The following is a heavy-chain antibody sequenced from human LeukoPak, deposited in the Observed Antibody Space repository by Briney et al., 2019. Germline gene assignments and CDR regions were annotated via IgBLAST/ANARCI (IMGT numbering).Heavy chain of an antibody. CDR2: INPNSGGT. CDR3: ARATALLWFGESPFDY. V-gene: IGHV1-2*02. D-gene: IGHD3-10*01. Sequence: ASVKVSCKASGYTFTSYYMHWVRQAPGQGLEWMGWINPNSGGTNYAQKFQGRVTMTRDTSISTAYMELSRLRSDDTAVYYCARATALLWFGESPFDYWGQGTLVTVSS. CDR1: GYTFTSYY. J-gene: IGHJ4*02.